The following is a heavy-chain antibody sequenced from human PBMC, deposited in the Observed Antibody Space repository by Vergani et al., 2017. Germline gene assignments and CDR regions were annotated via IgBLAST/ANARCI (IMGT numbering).Heavy chain of an antibody. CDR2: IFPIFGTA. CDR1: GGTFSSYA. CDR3: ARPDDYVWGSYRYSVLSY. D-gene: IGHD3-16*02. J-gene: IGHJ4*02. V-gene: IGHV1-69*12. Sequence: QVQLVQSGAEVKKPGSSVKVSCKASGGTFSSYAISWVRQAPGQGLEWMGGIFPIFGTANYAQKFQGRVTITADESTSTAYMELSSLRSEATAVYYCARPDDYVWGSYRYSVLSYWGQGTLVTVSS.